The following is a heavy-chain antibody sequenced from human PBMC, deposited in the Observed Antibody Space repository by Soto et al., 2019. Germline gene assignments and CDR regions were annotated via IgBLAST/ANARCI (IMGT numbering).Heavy chain of an antibody. CDR1: GYTFSGFY. CDR3: ASAAVTGTAGLDF. CDR2: INPNSGGA. D-gene: IGHD6-19*01. J-gene: IGHJ4*02. Sequence: ASVKVSCKASGYTFSGFYMHWVRQAPGQGLEWMGWINPNSGGAKSAEKFQGRVTMTRDTSISTAYMELSRLTSDDTAVYYCASAAVTGTAGLDFWGQGTQVTVSS. V-gene: IGHV1-2*02.